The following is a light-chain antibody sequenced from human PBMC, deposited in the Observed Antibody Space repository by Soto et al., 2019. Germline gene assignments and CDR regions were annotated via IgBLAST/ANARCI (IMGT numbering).Light chain of an antibody. CDR2: AAS. CDR1: QGIRND. V-gene: IGKV1-39*01. CDR3: QQSYSSPPP. Sequence: EIPVIQSPSTLSASVGDRVTITCRASQGIRNDLGWYQQKPGKAPKLLIFAASSLQSGVPSRFSCSRSGPDFTLTISSLQPEDFTTYYCQQSYSSPPPFGQGTKVDIK. J-gene: IGKJ1*01.